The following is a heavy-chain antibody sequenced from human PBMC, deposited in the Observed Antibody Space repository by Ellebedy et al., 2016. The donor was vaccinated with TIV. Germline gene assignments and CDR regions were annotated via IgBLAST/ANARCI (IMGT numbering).Heavy chain of an antibody. CDR3: ARDRMRGDPRSSYYYGMDV. CDR1: GYTLTTYG. D-gene: IGHD3-16*01. CDR2: ISAYNGNR. Sequence: AASVKVSCKASGYTLTTYGISWVRQAPGQGLEWVGWISAYNGNRNYAQKLQGRVTMTTDTSTNTAYMEVRSLRSDDTAVYYCARDRMRGDPRSSYYYGMDVWGQGTTVTVSS. J-gene: IGHJ6*02. V-gene: IGHV1-18*01.